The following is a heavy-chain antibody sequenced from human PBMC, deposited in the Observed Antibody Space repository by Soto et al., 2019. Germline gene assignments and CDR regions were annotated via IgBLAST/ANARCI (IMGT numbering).Heavy chain of an antibody. D-gene: IGHD5-18*01. J-gene: IGHJ4*02. V-gene: IGHV3-15*07. Sequence: GGSLRLSCAVSGVTLTDVWMNWVRQAPGKGPEWVGRIKSKTDGGRTDYAAPVKGRFTISRDDSENTLYLQMNSLKTEDTAVYYCSHGYYQYFNSWGQGTLVTVSS. CDR2: IKSKTDGGRT. CDR1: GVTLTDVW. CDR3: SHGYYQYFNS.